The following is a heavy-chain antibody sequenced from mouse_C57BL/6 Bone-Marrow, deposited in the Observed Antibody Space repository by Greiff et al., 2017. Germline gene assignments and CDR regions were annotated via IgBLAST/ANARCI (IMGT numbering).Heavy chain of an antibody. CDR3: ASYSNCDAWFAE. CDR2: INPNNGGT. J-gene: IGHJ3*01. V-gene: IGHV1-26*01. CDR1: GYTFTDYY. D-gene: IGHD2-5*01. Sequence: VQLQQSGPELVKPGASVKISCKASGYTFTDYYMNWVKQSHGKGLEWIGDINPNNGGTSYNQKFKGKATLTVDKSSSTAYMELRSLTSEDSAVYYCASYSNCDAWFAEWGQGTLVTVSA.